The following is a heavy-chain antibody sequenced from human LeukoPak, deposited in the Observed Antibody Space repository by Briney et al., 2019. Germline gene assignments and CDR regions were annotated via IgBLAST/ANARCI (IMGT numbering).Heavy chain of an antibody. V-gene: IGHV4-39*01. J-gene: IGHJ5*02. CDR2: IYHSDTT. D-gene: IGHD5-18*01. CDR3: VRRGYGPETNWFDP. Sequence: PSETLSLTCTVSGASISSSHYYWGWIRQPPGKGLEWIGNIYHSDTTYYNPSLKTRVTMSVDMSKNQFSLNLGSVTAADTAVYYCVRRGYGPETNWFDPWGQGTLVTVSS. CDR1: GASISSSHYY.